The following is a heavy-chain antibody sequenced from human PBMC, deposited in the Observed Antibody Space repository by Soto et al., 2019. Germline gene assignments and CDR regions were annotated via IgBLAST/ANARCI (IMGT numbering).Heavy chain of an antibody. CDR2: IYHSGST. J-gene: IGHJ4*02. CDR1: GYSISSGYD. CDR3: ARGYSSGCFDY. Sequence: ASETLSLTFAVSGYSISSGYDWGWIRRPPGRGLEWIVSIYHSGSTYYNPSLKSRVTISVDTSKNQCSLKLSSVTAADTAVYYCARGYSSGCFDYWGQGTLVTVSS. D-gene: IGHD6-19*01. V-gene: IGHV4-38-2*01.